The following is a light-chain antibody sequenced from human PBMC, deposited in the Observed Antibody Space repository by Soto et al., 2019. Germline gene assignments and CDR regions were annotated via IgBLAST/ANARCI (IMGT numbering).Light chain of an antibody. J-gene: IGKJ2*03. CDR2: DAS. V-gene: IGKV3-11*01. CDR3: YHRDNFPYS. Sequence: EIVLTQSPATLSLSPGERATLSCRASQSVGGYLAWFQQKPGQAPRLLIYDASIRATGVPASFSGSGSGTAFTLTITTLDPDDFALYSCYHRDNFPYSFRQGTKLVIK. CDR1: QSVGGY.